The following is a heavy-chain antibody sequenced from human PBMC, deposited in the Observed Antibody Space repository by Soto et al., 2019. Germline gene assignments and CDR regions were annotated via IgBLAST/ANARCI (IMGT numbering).Heavy chain of an antibody. D-gene: IGHD5-18*01. V-gene: IGHV4-59*01. CDR1: NGSISNYY. CDR3: ARRSVVDTPYFRGRYSGLDV. Sequence: QVQLQESGPGLVKPSETLSLTCTVSNGSISNYYWTWIRQPPGRGLEWIGFIYYSGTTTYNPSLRSRVAISVDTSKHQSSLWLSSVTAADTAVYFCARRSVVDTPYFRGRYSGLDVWGQGTTVTVSS. CDR2: IYYSGTT. J-gene: IGHJ6*02.